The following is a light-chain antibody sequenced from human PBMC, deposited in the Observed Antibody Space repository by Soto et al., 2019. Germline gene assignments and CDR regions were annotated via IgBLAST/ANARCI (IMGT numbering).Light chain of an antibody. CDR3: YQCSDWPPEYT. V-gene: IGKV3-11*01. CDR1: QSMSIH. J-gene: IGKJ2*01. Sequence: DIVLTQSPATLSLSPGERATVYCRASQSMSIHLACYQHKTGQAPRLIVYDASNMATSVPTRFTGSGSGTDFTLNISSLEHEDYAVYDCYQCSDWPPEYTFGQGNTLDIK. CDR2: DAS.